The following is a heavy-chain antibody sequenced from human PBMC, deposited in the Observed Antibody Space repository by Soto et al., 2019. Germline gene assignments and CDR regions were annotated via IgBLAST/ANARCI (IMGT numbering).Heavy chain of an antibody. CDR2: IYYSGST. Sequence: PSETLALTCTVSGGSISSGGYYWSWIRQHPGKGLEWIGYIYYSGSTYYNPSLKSRVTISVDTSKNQFSLKLSSVTAADTAVYYCARGSHSSADPNWSDPWGQGTLVTVSS. CDR1: GGSISSGGYY. V-gene: IGHV4-31*03. D-gene: IGHD6-6*01. J-gene: IGHJ5*02. CDR3: ARGSHSSADPNWSDP.